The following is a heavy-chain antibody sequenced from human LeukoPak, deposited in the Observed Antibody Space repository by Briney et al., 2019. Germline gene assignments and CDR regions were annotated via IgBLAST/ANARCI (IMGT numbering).Heavy chain of an antibody. V-gene: IGHV3-48*03. J-gene: IGHJ4*02. CDR3: ARETDYYYGSGSIN. CDR2: ISISGSTI. Sequence: PGGSLRLSCAASGFTFSIYEMNWVRQAPGKGLEWDSYISISGSTIYYGDSVKGRFTISRDNAKNSLYLQMNSLRAEDTAVYYCARETDYYYGSGSINWGQGTLVTVSS. D-gene: IGHD3-10*01. CDR1: GFTFSIYE.